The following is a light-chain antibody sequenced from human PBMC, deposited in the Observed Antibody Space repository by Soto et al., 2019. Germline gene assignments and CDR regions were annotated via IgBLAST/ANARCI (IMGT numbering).Light chain of an antibody. J-gene: IGLJ2*01. CDR2: EVN. CDR3: SSYTGSNDVV. V-gene: IGLV2-8*01. CDR1: SSAVAGYNS. Sequence: QSALTQPPSASGSPGQSVTISCTGTSSAVAGYNSVSWYQQHPGKAPKLMIYEVNKRPSGVPDRFSGSKSGTTASLTVSGLQAEDEADYYCSSYTGSNDVVFGGGTKLTVL.